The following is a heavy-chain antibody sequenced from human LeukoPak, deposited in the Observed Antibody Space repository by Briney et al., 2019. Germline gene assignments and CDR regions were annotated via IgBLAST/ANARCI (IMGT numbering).Heavy chain of an antibody. J-gene: IGHJ4*02. D-gene: IGHD5-24*01. V-gene: IGHV3-11*01. CDR3: ARETPRRGETRDGYR. CDR2: ISSSGRTI. Sequence: GGSLRLSCAASGFTFSDYYMSWIRQAPGKGLEWVSYISSSGRTIHYADSVKGRFTISRDNAKNSLYLEMNSLRAEDTAVYYCARETPRRGETRDGYRWGQGTVVTVSS. CDR1: GFTFSDYY.